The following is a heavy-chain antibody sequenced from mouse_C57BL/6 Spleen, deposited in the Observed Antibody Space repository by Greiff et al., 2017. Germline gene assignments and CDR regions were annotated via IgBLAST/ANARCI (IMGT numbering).Heavy chain of an antibody. CDR1: GYAFSSSW. D-gene: IGHD1-1*01. J-gene: IGHJ4*01. CDR2: IYPGDGDT. CDR3: ARTVLNYAMDD. V-gene: IGHV1-82*01. Sequence: QVQLQQSGPELVKPGASVKISCKASGYAFSSSWMNWVKQRPGKGLEWIGRIYPGDGDTNYNGKFKGKATLTADKSSSTAYMQLSSLTSEDSSVYFCARTVLNYAMDDWGQGTSVTVSA.